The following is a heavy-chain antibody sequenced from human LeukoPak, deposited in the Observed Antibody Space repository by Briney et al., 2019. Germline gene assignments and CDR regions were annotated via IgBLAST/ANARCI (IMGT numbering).Heavy chain of an antibody. V-gene: IGHV1-2*02. J-gene: IGHJ4*02. CDR1: GYTFTGYY. D-gene: IGHD3-22*01. CDR3: ARGKFYYDSSGSFDY. CDR2: INPNSGGT. Sequence: TSVKVSCKASGYTFTGYYMHWVRQAPGQGLEWMGWINPNSGGTNFAQKFQGRVTMTRDTSSSTAYMELSRLTSDDTAVYYCARGKFYYDSSGSFDYWGQGTLVTVSS.